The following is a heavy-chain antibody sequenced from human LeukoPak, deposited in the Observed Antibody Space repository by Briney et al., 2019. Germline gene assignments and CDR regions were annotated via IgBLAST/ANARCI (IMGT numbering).Heavy chain of an antibody. CDR1: GFTFSSYE. V-gene: IGHV3-48*03. Sequence: GGSLKLSCAASGFTFSSYEMNWVRQAPGKGLEWVSYISSSGSTIYYADSVKGRFTISRDNSKNTLYLQMNSLRVEDTGVYYCAKGSSSFFYDSSGYYDLTFDYWGQGTLVTVSS. J-gene: IGHJ4*02. D-gene: IGHD3-22*01. CDR3: AKGSSSFFYDSSGYYDLTFDY. CDR2: ISSSGSTI.